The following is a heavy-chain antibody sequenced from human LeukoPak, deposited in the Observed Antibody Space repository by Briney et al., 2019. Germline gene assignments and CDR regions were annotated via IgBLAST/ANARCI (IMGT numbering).Heavy chain of an antibody. V-gene: IGHV3-21*01. CDR1: GFTFSSYS. D-gene: IGHD3-9*01. CDR3: ARGSGQLRYFDWLTPYYYYYVDV. J-gene: IGHJ6*03. Sequence: GGSLRLSCAASGFTFSSYSMNWVRQAPGKGLEWVSSISSSSSYIYYADSVKGRFTISRDNAKNSLYLQMNSLRAEDTAVYYCARGSGQLRYFDWLTPYYYYYVDVWGKGTTVTVSS. CDR2: ISSSSSYI.